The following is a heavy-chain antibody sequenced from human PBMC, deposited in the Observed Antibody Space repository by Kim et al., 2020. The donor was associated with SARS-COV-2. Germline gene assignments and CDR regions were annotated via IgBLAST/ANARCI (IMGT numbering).Heavy chain of an antibody. CDR1: GGSISDRNYN. V-gene: IGHV4-39*01. J-gene: IGHJ4*02. CDR2: IYYSGST. CDR3: ARRDYGGLDY. Sequence: SETLSLTCTVFGGSISDRNYNWGWIRQPPGKGLEWFGSIYYSGSTFYSPSLKSRLTISVDTSKNQFSLKLSSVTAADTAVYYCARRDYGGLDYWGQGTRVTVSS. D-gene: IGHD4-17*01.